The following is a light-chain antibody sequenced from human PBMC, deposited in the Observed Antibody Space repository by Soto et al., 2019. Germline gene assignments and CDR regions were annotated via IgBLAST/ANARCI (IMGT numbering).Light chain of an antibody. J-gene: IGLJ1*01. CDR1: GSNIGAGYD. Sequence: QSVLTQPPSVSGAPGQRVTITCSGSGSNIGAGYDVHWYQHVPGMPPRLLIFGTTNRPSIVPDRFSGSKSGTSASLAITGIQAADEADYFCKSYAGSNTYVFGSGTQVTVL. CDR2: GTT. CDR3: KSYAGSNTYV. V-gene: IGLV1-40*01.